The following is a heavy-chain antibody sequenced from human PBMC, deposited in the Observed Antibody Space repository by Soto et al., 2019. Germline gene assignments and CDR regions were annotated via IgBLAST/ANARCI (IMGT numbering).Heavy chain of an antibody. CDR3: SWSDYYFFHS. Sequence: NPGGSLRLSCATSGFNFIDAWMGWVRKAPGKGLEWVGRIKSRGGGGTTDYAAPVKGRFTISRDDSKRTVYLQMNSLDIEDTAVYYCSWSDYYFFHSWGQGXLVTVSS. CDR1: GFNFIDAW. D-gene: IGHD3-3*01. V-gene: IGHV3-15*01. CDR2: IKSRGGGGTT. J-gene: IGHJ5*02.